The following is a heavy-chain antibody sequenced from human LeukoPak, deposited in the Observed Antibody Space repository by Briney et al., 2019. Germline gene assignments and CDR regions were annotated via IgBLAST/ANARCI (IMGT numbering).Heavy chain of an antibody. J-gene: IGHJ4*02. Sequence: SETLSLTCTVSGASISSYYWSWIRQPPGKGLECIGYIYYSGSTNYNPSLKSRVTIPVDTSKNQFSLKLTSVTPADTAVYYCARDSNWNYDYWGQGTLVTVSS. V-gene: IGHV4-59*01. CDR3: ARDSNWNYDY. D-gene: IGHD1-7*01. CDR1: GASISSYY. CDR2: IYYSGST.